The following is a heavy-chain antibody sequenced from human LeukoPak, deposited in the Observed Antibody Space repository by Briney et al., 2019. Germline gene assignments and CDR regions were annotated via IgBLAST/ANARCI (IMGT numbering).Heavy chain of an antibody. CDR2: IIPILGIA. J-gene: IGHJ4*02. D-gene: IGHD6-13*01. CDR3: ARVGAADDY. CDR1: GYTFTSYG. V-gene: IGHV1-69*04. Sequence: GASVKVSCKASGYTFTSYGISWVRQAPGQGLEWMGRIIPILGIANYAQKFQGRVTITADKSTGTAYMELSSLRSEDTAVYYCARVGAADDYWGQGTLVTVSS.